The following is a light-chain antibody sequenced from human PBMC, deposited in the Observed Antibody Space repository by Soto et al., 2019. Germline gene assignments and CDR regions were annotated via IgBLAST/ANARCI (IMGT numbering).Light chain of an antibody. CDR2: AAS. V-gene: IGKV1-39*01. CDR1: QSISSY. Sequence: DIQMTQSPSSLSASVGDRVTITCRASQSISSYLNWYQQKPGKAPKLLIYAASSLQSGVPSRFSGSGSGTDFTLTISSLQSEDFAVYYCQQYSIWRTFGQGTKVDIK. CDR3: QQYSIWRT. J-gene: IGKJ1*01.